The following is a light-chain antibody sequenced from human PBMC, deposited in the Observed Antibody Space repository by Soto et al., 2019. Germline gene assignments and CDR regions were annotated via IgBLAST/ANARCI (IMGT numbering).Light chain of an antibody. CDR1: SSNTENNL. Sequence: QSVLTQPPSASGSPGQWVTTSCSGSSSNTENNLVNCYQQSPGTAPNLLIYINKRRPSGVPGRFSGSNAGTSASLAVSGLQSDDDADYYCASWDDSLNGGVFGTGTKVTVL. CDR2: INK. V-gene: IGLV1-44*01. J-gene: IGLJ1*01. CDR3: ASWDDSLNGGV.